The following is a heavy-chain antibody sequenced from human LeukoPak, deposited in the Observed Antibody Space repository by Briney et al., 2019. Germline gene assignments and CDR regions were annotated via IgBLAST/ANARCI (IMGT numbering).Heavy chain of an antibody. Sequence: SETLSLTCTVSGGSISSGGYYWSWIRQHPGKGLEWIGYVYYSGSTYYNPSLKSRVTKSVDTSKNQFSLKLSSVTAPDTAVYYCARDRGGLDYWGQGTLVTVSS. CDR2: VYYSGST. D-gene: IGHD4-23*01. CDR3: ARDRGGLDY. J-gene: IGHJ4*02. CDR1: GGSISSGGYY. V-gene: IGHV4-31*03.